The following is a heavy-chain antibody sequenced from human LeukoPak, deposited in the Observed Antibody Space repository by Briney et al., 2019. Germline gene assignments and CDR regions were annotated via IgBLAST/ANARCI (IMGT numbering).Heavy chain of an antibody. CDR3: ARDFNDYYDSSGQDY. V-gene: IGHV3-48*04. Sequence: PGGPLRLSCAASGFTFSSYSMNWVRQAPGKGLEWVSYISSSSSTIYYADSVKGRFTISRDNAKNSLYLQMNSLRAEDTAVYYCARDFNDYYDSSGQDYWGQGTLVTVSS. CDR2: ISSSSSTI. J-gene: IGHJ4*02. CDR1: GFTFSSYS. D-gene: IGHD3-22*01.